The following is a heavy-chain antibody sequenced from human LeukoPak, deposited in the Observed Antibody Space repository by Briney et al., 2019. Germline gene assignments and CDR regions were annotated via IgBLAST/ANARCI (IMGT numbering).Heavy chain of an antibody. CDR1: GFIFNGYD. V-gene: IGHV3-23*01. Sequence: GGSLRLSCEASGFIFNGYDMTWVRQAPGKGLEWVSTISGSGGSTAYADSVKGRFTISRDNGKNTIYLQMNSLRVDDTAIYYCAKAATYFYGSVTYDWFESWGQGTLVTVSS. CDR2: ISGSGGST. D-gene: IGHD3-10*01. J-gene: IGHJ5*01. CDR3: AKAATYFYGSVTYDWFES.